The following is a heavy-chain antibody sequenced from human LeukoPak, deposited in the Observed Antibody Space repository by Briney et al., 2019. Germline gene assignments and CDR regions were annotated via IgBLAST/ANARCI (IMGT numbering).Heavy chain of an antibody. CDR1: GFTFSTYW. CDR2: IKQDGSET. Sequence: PGGSLRLSCAASGFTFSTYWMTWVRQAPGKGLEWVANIKQDGSETYYVDSVKGRFTVSRDNPKNSLYLQMNSLRAEDTAVYYCARAPPYCSGGSCYGGSDYWGQGTLVTVSS. CDR3: ARAPPYCSGGSCYGGSDY. D-gene: IGHD2-15*01. J-gene: IGHJ4*02. V-gene: IGHV3-7*01.